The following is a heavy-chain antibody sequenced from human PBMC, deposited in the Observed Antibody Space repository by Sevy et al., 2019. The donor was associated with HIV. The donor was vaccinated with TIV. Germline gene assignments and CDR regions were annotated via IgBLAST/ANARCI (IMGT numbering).Heavy chain of an antibody. CDR2: IYFTGNT. J-gene: IGHJ4*02. Sequence: SETLSLTCSVSGGSISSYFWTWVRQSPGKGLEWIGNIYFTGNTYYSPSLKSRVTLSLDTSKSQFSLTLMPVTAADTAIYVCASAATTRPRGLDYWGQGTLVTVSS. CDR3: ASAATTRPRGLDY. CDR1: GGSISSYF. D-gene: IGHD2-15*01. V-gene: IGHV4-59*01.